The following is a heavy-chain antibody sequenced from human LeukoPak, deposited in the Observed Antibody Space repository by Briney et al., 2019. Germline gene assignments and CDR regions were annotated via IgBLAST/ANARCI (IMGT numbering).Heavy chain of an antibody. CDR1: GGSISSYY. J-gene: IGHJ4*02. CDR2: IYYSGST. CDR3: ATGSHYFDY. D-gene: IGHD1-26*01. V-gene: IGHV4-59*08. Sequence: PSETLSLTCTVSGGSISSYYWSWVRQPPGKGLEWIGYIYYSGSTKYNPSLKSRATISEDTSKNQFSLKLSSVTAADTAVYYCATGSHYFDYWGQGTLVTVSS.